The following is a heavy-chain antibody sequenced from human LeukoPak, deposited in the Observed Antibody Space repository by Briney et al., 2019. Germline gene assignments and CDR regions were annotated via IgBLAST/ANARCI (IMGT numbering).Heavy chain of an antibody. Sequence: ASVKVSCKASRSTFTTYDINWVRQATGQGLEWMGWINPHSGTTNYAQKFQGRVTMTRDTSTDTIYMELSSLRSEDTAVYYCARGGWYGKWGNNAMDVWGQGTTVTVSS. CDR1: RSTFTTYD. D-gene: IGHD3-10*01. V-gene: IGHV1-8*01. J-gene: IGHJ6*02. CDR3: ARGGWYGKWGNNAMDV. CDR2: INPHSGTT.